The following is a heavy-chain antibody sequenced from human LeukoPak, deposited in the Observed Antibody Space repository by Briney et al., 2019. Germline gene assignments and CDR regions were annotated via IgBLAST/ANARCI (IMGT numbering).Heavy chain of an antibody. CDR2: IYYSGST. V-gene: IGHV4-61*01. CDR3: ARVGYQLPYKYFDY. Sequence: SETLSLTCTVSGGSVSSGSYYWSWIRQPPGKGLEWIGYIYYSGSTNYNPSLKSRVTISVDTSKNQFSLKLSSVTAADTAVYYCARVGYQLPYKYFDYWGQGTLVTVSS. D-gene: IGHD2-2*02. CDR1: GGSVSSGSYY. J-gene: IGHJ4*02.